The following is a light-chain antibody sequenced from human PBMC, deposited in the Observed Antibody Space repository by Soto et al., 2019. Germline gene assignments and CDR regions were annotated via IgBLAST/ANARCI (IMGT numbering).Light chain of an antibody. Sequence: DIQMTQSPSSLSASVRDRVTITCRASQGISNYLAWYQQKPGKVTKLLIYAASTLQSGVPSRFSGSGSGTDFTLTISRLQPEDVATYYCQKYDSGPSTFGQGTKVEIK. CDR3: QKYDSGPST. J-gene: IGKJ1*01. CDR1: QGISNY. CDR2: AAS. V-gene: IGKV1-27*01.